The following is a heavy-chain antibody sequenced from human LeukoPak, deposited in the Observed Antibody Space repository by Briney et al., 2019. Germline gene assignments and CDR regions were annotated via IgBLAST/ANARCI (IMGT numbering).Heavy chain of an antibody. Sequence: SETLSLTCTVSGGSISSGNYYWSWIRQPAGKGLEWIGRIYTSESTDYNPSLKSRVTILLDTPKNQFSLNLSSVTAADTAVYYCVRALPGGAFDIWGQGTMVTVSS. CDR1: GGSISSGNYY. CDR2: IYTSEST. CDR3: VRALPGGAFDI. V-gene: IGHV4-61*02. J-gene: IGHJ3*02. D-gene: IGHD4-23*01.